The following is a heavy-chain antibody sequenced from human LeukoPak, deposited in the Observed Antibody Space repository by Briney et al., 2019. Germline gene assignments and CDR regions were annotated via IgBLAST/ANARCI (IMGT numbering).Heavy chain of an antibody. CDR3: ARDAPFLEWLSSAEYFQH. CDR1: GFTFSSYS. V-gene: IGHV3-21*01. Sequence: GGSLRLSCAASGFTFSSYSMNWVRQAPGKGLEWVSSISSSSSYIYYADSVKGRFTISRDNAKNSLYLQMNSLRAEDTAVYYCARDAPFLEWLSSAEYFQHWGQGTLVTVSS. D-gene: IGHD3-3*02. CDR2: ISSSSSYI. J-gene: IGHJ1*01.